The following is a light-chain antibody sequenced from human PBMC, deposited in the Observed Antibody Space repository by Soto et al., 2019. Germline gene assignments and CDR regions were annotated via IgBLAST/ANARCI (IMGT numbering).Light chain of an antibody. V-gene: IGKV3-15*01. CDR3: QQYNGSPIT. Sequence: EIVMTQAPGTLSVSPGERATLSCRASQSISGNLVWYEQTPGQAPRLLIYGAFTRETGIPARFSGSGSGTEFTLTISSLQSEDFAVYYCQQYNGSPITFGQGTRLEIK. CDR1: QSISGN. CDR2: GAF. J-gene: IGKJ5*01.